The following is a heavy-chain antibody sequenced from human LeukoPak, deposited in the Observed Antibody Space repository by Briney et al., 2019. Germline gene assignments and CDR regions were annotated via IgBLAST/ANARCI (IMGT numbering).Heavy chain of an antibody. V-gene: IGHV1-18*04. J-gene: IGHJ6*02. Sequence: ASVRVSCKASGYTFTNYGFSWGRQAPGQGLEWMGWISTYSGNTNYAQQVQGRVTMTSDTSTSTVYMELRSLRSDDTAVYYCARGYCRSTSCHEPPLYGMDVWGQGTLVTVSS. D-gene: IGHD2-2*01. CDR3: ARGYCRSTSCHEPPLYGMDV. CDR2: ISTYSGNT. CDR1: GYTFTNYG.